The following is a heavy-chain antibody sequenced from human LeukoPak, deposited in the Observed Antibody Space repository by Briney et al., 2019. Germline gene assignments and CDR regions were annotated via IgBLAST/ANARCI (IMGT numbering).Heavy chain of an antibody. Sequence: PGGSLRLSCAASGFTFSSYGMHWVRQAPGKGLEWVAVISYDGSNKYYADSVKGRFTISRDNSKNTLYLQMNSLRAEDTAVYYCAKDEAIWGYYDILRRFDPWGQGTLVTVSS. J-gene: IGHJ5*02. CDR3: AKDEAIWGYYDILRRFDP. V-gene: IGHV3-30*18. D-gene: IGHD3-9*01. CDR1: GFTFSSYG. CDR2: ISYDGSNK.